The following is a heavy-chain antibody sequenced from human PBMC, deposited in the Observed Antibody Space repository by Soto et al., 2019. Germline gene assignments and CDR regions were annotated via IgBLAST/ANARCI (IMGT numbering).Heavy chain of an antibody. CDR2: ISGSGGST. CDR3: AKGGRAAGIATTYYYYYGMDV. D-gene: IGHD3-16*01. V-gene: IGHV3-23*01. CDR1: GFTFSSYA. J-gene: IGHJ6*02. Sequence: GGSLRLSCAASGFTFSSYAMSWVRQAPGKGLEWVSAISGSGGSTYYADSVKGRFTISRDNSKKTLYLQMNSLRAEDTAVYYCAKGGRAAGIATTYYYYYGMDVWGQGTTVTVSS.